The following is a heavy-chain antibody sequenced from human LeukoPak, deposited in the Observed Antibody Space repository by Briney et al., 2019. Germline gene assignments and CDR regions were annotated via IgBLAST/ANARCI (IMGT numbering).Heavy chain of an antibody. D-gene: IGHD3-10*01. Sequence: PSETLSLTCTVSGDSVASGGYYWNWIRQPPGKGLEWIGYIYYSVSTNYNLSLKSRVSISVDTSENQFSLKLTSVTAADTAVYYCARGGRGRNWFDPWGQGTLVTVSS. CDR3: ARGGRGRNWFDP. CDR2: IYYSVST. V-gene: IGHV4-61*08. J-gene: IGHJ5*02. CDR1: GDSVASGGYY.